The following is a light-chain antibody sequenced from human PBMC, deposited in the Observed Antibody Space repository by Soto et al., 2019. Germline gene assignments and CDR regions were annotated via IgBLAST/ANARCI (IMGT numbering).Light chain of an antibody. V-gene: IGLV1-47*01. CDR3: AAWDDSLSGVL. CDR1: SSNIGSYY. J-gene: IGLJ2*01. Sequence: QSVLTQPPSASGTPGQRVTISCSGSSSNIGSYYVYWFQQLPGTAPKLLIYRNNQRPSGVPDRFSGSKSGTSAALAISGLRSEDEADYYCAAWDDSLSGVLFGGGTKLTVL. CDR2: RNN.